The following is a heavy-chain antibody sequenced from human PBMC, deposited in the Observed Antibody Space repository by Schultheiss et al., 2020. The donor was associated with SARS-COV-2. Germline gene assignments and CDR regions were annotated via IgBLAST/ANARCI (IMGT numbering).Heavy chain of an antibody. V-gene: IGHV3-30*03. CDR3: ARPQGFNAFDI. J-gene: IGHJ3*02. Sequence: GGSLRLSCAATGFPFSSYGMHWVRQAPGKGLDWVAVVSSDGSSKYYADSVKGRFTISRDNSKNTLYLQMNSLRAEDTAVYYCARPQGFNAFDIWGQGTMVTVSS. CDR2: VSSDGSSK. CDR1: GFPFSSYG.